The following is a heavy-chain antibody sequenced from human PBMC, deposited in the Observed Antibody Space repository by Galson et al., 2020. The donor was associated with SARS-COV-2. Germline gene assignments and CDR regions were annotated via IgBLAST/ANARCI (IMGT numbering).Heavy chain of an antibody. CDR1: GFAFNNAW. V-gene: IGHV3-15*01. Sequence: GGSLRLSCAASGFAFNNAWMSWVRQVPGKGLEWVGRIKTNYDVGTTEYAAPVKGRFTISRDDSKNTVYLQMNSLKTEDSAVYYCTTVVDIHVVPAATAFDNWGQGALVTVSS. J-gene: IGHJ4*02. CDR3: TTVVDIHVVPAATAFDN. CDR2: IKTNYDVGTT. D-gene: IGHD2-2*01.